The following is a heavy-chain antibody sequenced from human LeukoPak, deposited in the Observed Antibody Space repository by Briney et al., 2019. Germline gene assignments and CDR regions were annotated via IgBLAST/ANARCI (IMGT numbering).Heavy chain of an antibody. CDR1: GFTFSSYG. CDR3: ARAGQGRRPDS. Sequence: PGGSLRLSCAASGFTFSSYGMHWVRQAPGKGLEWVAVIWYDGSNKYYADSVKGRFTISRDNSKNTVYLQMNSLRAEDTAVYYCARAGQGRRPDSRGQGTLVTVSS. CDR2: IWYDGSNK. J-gene: IGHJ4*02. D-gene: IGHD3-10*01. V-gene: IGHV3-33*01.